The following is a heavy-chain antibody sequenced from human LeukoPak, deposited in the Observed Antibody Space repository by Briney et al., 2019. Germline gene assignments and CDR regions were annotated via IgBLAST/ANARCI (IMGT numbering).Heavy chain of an antibody. J-gene: IGHJ4*02. CDR3: TRYNNDHFDY. CDR2: IAYDGSRA. Sequence: GGSLRLSCAGSGFTFGGYGMHWFSQTPGKGLEWVAVIAYDGSRAFYADSVKGRFTISRDNSKNTMSVQMDDLRAEDTAVYYCTRYNNDHFDYWGQGTLVTVSS. CDR1: GFTFGGYG. D-gene: IGHD1-14*01. V-gene: IGHV3-33*01.